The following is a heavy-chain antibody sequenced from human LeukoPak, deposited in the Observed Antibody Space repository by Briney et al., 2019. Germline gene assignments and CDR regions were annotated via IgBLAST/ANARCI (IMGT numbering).Heavy chain of an antibody. Sequence: ASVKVSCKASGYTFTGYYMHWVRQAPGQGLEWMGWINPNNGGTNYQQDFQGRVTMIRNTSISTAYMELSRLRSDDTAVYYCARDRSIAARPGAVDAFDIWGQGTLVAVSS. CDR3: ARDRSIAARPGAVDAFDI. CDR1: GYTFTGYY. J-gene: IGHJ3*02. V-gene: IGHV1-2*02. D-gene: IGHD6-6*01. CDR2: INPNNGGT.